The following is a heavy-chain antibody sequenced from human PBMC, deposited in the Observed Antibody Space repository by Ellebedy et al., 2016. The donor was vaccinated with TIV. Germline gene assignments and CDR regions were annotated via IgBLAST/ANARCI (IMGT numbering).Heavy chain of an antibody. V-gene: IGHV3-43*02. CDR3: AKATYSRGWYTDY. J-gene: IGHJ4*02. CDR2: ISWNGGST. D-gene: IGHD6-19*01. Sequence: PGGSLRLSCAASGFTFDDYAMHWVRQAPGKGLAWVSLISWNGGSTYYADSVKGRFTISRDNSKDSLFLQMNSLRTEDTALYYCAKATYSRGWYTDYWGQGTLVTVSS. CDR1: GFTFDDYA.